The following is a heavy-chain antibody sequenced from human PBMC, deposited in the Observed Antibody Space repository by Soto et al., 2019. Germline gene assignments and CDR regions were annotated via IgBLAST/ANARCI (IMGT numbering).Heavy chain of an antibody. V-gene: IGHV4-59*01. D-gene: IGHD5-12*01. J-gene: IGHJ2*01. CDR2: IYYSGST. CDR1: GGSISIYY. CDR3: ARDRRDGYNYLDWYFDL. Sequence: SETLSLTCTFSGGSISIYYWSWIRQPPGKGLEWIGYIYYSGSTNYNPSLKSRVTISVDTSKNQFSLKLRSVTAADTAVYYCARDRRDGYNYLDWYFDLWGRGTMVTVSS.